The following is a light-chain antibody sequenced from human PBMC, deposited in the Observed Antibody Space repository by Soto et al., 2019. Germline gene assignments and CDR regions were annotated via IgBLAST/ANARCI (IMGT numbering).Light chain of an antibody. J-gene: IGKJ5*01. CDR3: RQALQSLT. CDR2: FGS. V-gene: IGKV2-28*01. Sequence: IMMTQSPLTLPVTPGEPASISCRSSQSLLYNNTSNYLDWYVQKPGQSPQLLIYFGSNRAPGGPDRFSGSGSGTDFTLKSNRVEAEDGGTYYCRQALQSLTFGQGTLLEI. CDR1: QSLLYNNTSNY.